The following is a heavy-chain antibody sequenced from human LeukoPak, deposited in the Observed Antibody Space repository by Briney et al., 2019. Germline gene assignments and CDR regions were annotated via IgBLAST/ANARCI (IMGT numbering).Heavy chain of an antibody. V-gene: IGHV4-34*01. D-gene: IGHD3-22*01. CDR1: GGSFSGYY. CDR2: INHSGST. CDR3: ARVLYDSSGYCFDY. Sequence: SETLSLTCAVYGGSFSGYYRSWIRQPPGKGLEWIGEINHSGSTNYNPSLKSRVTISVDTSKNQFSLKLSSVTAADTAVYYCARVLYDSSGYCFDYWGQGTLVTVSS. J-gene: IGHJ4*02.